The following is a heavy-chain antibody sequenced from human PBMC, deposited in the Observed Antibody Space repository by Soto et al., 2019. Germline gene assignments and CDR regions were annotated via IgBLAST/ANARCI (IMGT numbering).Heavy chain of an antibody. CDR3: ASNNGDYLAYDD. J-gene: IGHJ4*02. D-gene: IGHD4-17*01. Sequence: SETLSLTCTVSGGSIISSSYYWGWIRQPPGKGLEWIGSIYYSGSTYYNPSLKSRVTISVDTSKNQFSLKLSSVTAADTAVYYCASNNGDYLAYDDWGQGTLVTVSS. CDR1: GGSIISSSYY. V-gene: IGHV4-39*01. CDR2: IYYSGST.